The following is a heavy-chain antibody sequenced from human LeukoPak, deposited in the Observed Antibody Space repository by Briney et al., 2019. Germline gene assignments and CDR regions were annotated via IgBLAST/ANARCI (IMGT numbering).Heavy chain of an antibody. CDR1: EYSVTGAYY. CDR3: ARVGSSWYWDDY. CDR2: IFHGETT. Sequence: SETLSLSCAVSEYSVTGAYYWGWIRQFPGKGLEWIGSIFHGETTYYNPSLESRVTISVDPSKNQFSLRLTSVTAADTAVYYCARVGSSWYWDDYWGQGTLVTVSS. J-gene: IGHJ4*02. V-gene: IGHV4-38-2*01. D-gene: IGHD6-13*01.